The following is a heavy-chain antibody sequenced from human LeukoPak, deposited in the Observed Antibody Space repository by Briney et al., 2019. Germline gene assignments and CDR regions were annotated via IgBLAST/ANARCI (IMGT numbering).Heavy chain of an antibody. CDR2: FDPEDGET. CDR3: ATIRYFDWLLPRGYDYYFDY. V-gene: IGHV1-24*01. D-gene: IGHD3-9*01. J-gene: IGHJ4*02. Sequence: ASVTVSCKVSGYTLTELSMHWVRQVPGKGLEWMGGFDPEDGETIYAQKFQGRVTMTEDTSTDTAYMELSSLRSEDTAVYYCATIRYFDWLLPRGYDYYFDYWGQGTLVTVSS. CDR1: GYTLTELS.